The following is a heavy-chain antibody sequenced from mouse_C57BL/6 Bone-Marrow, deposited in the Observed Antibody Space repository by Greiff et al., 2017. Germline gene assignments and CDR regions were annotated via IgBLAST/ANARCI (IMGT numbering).Heavy chain of an antibody. CDR2: LYPGNSDT. CDR3: TRDYYGRIWFAY. V-gene: IGHV1-5*01. D-gene: IGHD1-1*01. Sequence: VQLQQSGTVLARPGASVKMSCKTSGYTFTSYWMHWVKPRPGPGLEWIGALYPGNSDTSYNQKFKGKAKLTAVTSSSTAYMELSSLTNEDSAVYYCTRDYYGRIWFAYWGQGTLVTVSA. CDR1: GYTFTSYW. J-gene: IGHJ3*01.